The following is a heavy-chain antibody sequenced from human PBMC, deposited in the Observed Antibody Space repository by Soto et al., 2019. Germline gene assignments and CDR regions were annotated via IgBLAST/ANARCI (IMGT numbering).Heavy chain of an antibody. CDR3: ARAHTSGWYVIDY. CDR2: IYSSGST. CDR1: GGSMSSYY. J-gene: IGHJ4*02. Sequence: KSSETLSLTCTVSGGSMSSYYWSWIRQPPGKGLEWIGYIYSSGSTNYNPSLRSRVTMSVDASKNQFSLKLSSVTAADTAVFYCARAHTSGWYVIDYWGQGTLVTVSS. D-gene: IGHD6-19*01. V-gene: IGHV4-59*01.